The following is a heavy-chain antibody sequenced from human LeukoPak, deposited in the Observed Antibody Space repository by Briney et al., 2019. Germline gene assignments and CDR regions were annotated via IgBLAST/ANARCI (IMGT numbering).Heavy chain of an antibody. CDR1: GFVLSAYA. Sequence: PGRSLRLSCAASGFVLSAYAMSWVRQAPGRGLEWVSGITGGGDITDYADSVKGRFTVARDNSKNTLYVQMSDLRAEDTAVYYCAKERYNSGWYDFDYWGQGTLVTVSS. J-gene: IGHJ4*02. CDR2: ITGGGDIT. CDR3: AKERYNSGWYDFDY. D-gene: IGHD6-19*01. V-gene: IGHV3-23*01.